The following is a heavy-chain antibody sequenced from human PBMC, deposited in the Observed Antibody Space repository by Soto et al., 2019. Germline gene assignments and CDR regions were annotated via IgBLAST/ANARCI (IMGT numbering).Heavy chain of an antibody. Sequence: GGSLRLSCAASGFIFENFGMSWVRQSPGKGLEWISSISGSGFKKYYADSVKGRFTISRDNSKSTVYLELNNLSAEDTAVYHCAKNQGVELVPLATVDWFDPWGQGSVVTVS. V-gene: IGHV3-23*01. CDR1: GFIFENFG. CDR3: AKNQGVELVPLATVDWFDP. D-gene: IGHD1-26*01. CDR2: ISGSGFKK. J-gene: IGHJ5*02.